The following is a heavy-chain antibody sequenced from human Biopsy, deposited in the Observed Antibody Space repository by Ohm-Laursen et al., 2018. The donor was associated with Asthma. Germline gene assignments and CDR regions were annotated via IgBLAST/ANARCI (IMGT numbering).Heavy chain of an antibody. CDR3: AKGHGDYVFPYFQH. V-gene: IGHV3-30*18. D-gene: IGHD4-17*01. Sequence: RSLRLSCAASGFTFSSFGIHWVRQAPGKGLEWVAVISYDGSDKYYADSVKGRFTTSRDNSKNTLYLQMNSLRAEDTAVYYCAKGHGDYVFPYFQHWGQGTLVTVSS. CDR2: ISYDGSDK. CDR1: GFTFSSFG. J-gene: IGHJ1*01.